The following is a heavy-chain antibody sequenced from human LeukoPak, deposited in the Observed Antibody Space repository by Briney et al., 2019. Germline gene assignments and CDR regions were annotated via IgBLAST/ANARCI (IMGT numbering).Heavy chain of an antibody. CDR2: IKQDGSEK. J-gene: IGHJ5*02. D-gene: IGHD2-15*01. CDR1: GITLSDFW. V-gene: IGHV3-7*01. CDR3: VRGGESTWS. Sequence: PGGSLRLSCAASGITLSDFWFSWVRQAPGKGLEWVANIKQDGSEKYYVDSVKGRFTISRDNAKNSLYLQMNSLRAEDTAVYYCVRGGESTWSWGQGTLVTVSS.